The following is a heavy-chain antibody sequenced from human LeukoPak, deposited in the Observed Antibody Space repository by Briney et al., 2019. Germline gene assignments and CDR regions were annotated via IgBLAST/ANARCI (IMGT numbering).Heavy chain of an antibody. V-gene: IGHV3-74*01. J-gene: IGHJ6*03. Sequence: GGSLRLSCAASTSTGLVWMDWVRKAPGKGLVWVARIKSDGTSANYADSVRGRFTISRDDAKNTLYLQMNSLRAEDTAVYYCARAIGNYDILTGYPYYYYYYYMDVWGKGTTVTISS. CDR3: ARAIGNYDILTGYPYYYYYYYMDV. CDR1: TSTGLVW. D-gene: IGHD3-9*01. CDR2: IKSDGTSA.